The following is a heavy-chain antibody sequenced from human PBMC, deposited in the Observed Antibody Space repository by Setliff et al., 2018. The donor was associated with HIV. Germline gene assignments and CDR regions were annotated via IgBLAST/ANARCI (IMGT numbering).Heavy chain of an antibody. V-gene: IGHV4-39*02. D-gene: IGHD6-19*01. Sequence: SETLSLTCNVSGGSISSSNYYRGWIRQPPGKGLEWIGSFHYSGSTSYSPSLRSRVTISVDTSKNQFSLKLNSVTAADTAVYYCAREDGSSWSYDRFYYYGLDVWGQGITVTV. J-gene: IGHJ6*02. CDR3: AREDGSSWSYDRFYYYGLDV. CDR2: FHYSGST. CDR1: GGSISSSNYY.